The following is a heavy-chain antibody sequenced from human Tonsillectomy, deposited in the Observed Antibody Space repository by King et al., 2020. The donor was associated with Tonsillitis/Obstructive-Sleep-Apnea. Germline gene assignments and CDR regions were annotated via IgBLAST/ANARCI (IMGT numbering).Heavy chain of an antibody. D-gene: IGHD2-2*01. V-gene: IGHV3-9*01. CDR3: TKAFPTFCSTTSCPFDY. CDR2: ITWNSGYI. Sequence: VQLVESGGGLVEPGRSLRLSCAASGFTFDDYAMHWVRQAPGKGLEWVSGITWNSGYIAYADSVKGRFTISRDNAKNSLYLQMNSLTAEDTAFYYCTKAFPTFCSTTSCPFDYWGQGTLVTVSS. CDR1: GFTFDDYA. J-gene: IGHJ4*02.